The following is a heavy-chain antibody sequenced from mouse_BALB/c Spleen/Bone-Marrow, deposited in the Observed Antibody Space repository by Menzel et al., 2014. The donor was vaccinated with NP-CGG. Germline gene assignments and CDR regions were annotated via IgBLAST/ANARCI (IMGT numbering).Heavy chain of an antibody. CDR3: ARWNGNYYFDY. CDR1: DYA. V-gene: IGHV3-2*02. CDR2: ISYSGST. D-gene: IGHD2-1*01. Sequence: EVQLQQSGPGLVKPSQSLSLTSDYAWNWIRQFPGNKLEWMGYISYSGSTSYNPSLKSRISITRDTSKNQFFLQLNSVTTEDTATYYCARWNGNYYFDYWGQGTTLTVSS. J-gene: IGHJ2*01.